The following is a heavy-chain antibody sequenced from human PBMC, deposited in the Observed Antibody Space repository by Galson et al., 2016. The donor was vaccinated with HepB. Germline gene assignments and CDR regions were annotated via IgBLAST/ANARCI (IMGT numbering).Heavy chain of an antibody. D-gene: IGHD6-13*01. V-gene: IGHV1-69*13. CDR1: GGTFSSYA. J-gene: IGHJ4*02. CDR2: IIPIFRTP. CDR3: AGADIAADYMGH. Sequence: SVKVSCKASGGTFSSYAISWVRQAPGQGLEWMGGIIPIFRTPNYAQKFQGRVTITADESTSTAYMELSSLRSEDTAIYYCAGADIAADYMGHWGQGTLVTVSS.